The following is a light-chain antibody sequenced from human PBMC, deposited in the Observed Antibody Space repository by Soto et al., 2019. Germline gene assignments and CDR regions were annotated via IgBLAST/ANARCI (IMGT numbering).Light chain of an antibody. CDR1: QSVSSL. CDR3: QQYHYWPYT. J-gene: IGKJ2*01. V-gene: IGKV3-15*01. Sequence: TQSPATLSVSPGERVTLSCRASQSVSSLLAWYQQKPGQAPRLLIYSTSTRATGIPARFSGSGSGTEFTLTISSLQSQDFAIYYCQQYHYWPYTFGQGTNVDIK. CDR2: STS.